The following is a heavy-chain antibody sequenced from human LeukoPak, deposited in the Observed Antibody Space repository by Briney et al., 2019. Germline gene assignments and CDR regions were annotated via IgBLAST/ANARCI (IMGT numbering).Heavy chain of an antibody. D-gene: IGHD3-10*01. Sequence: PGGSLRLSCAASGFTFSSYAMSWVRQAPGKGLEWVSAISGSGGSTYYADSVKGRFTISRDNSKNTLYLQMNSLRAEDTAVYYCASMVESMFHYGMDVWGQGTTVTVSS. CDR2: ISGSGGST. V-gene: IGHV3-23*01. J-gene: IGHJ6*02. CDR1: GFTFSSYA. CDR3: ASMVESMFHYGMDV.